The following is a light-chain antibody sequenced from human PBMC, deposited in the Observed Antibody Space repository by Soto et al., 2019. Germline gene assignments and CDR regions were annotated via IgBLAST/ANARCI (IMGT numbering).Light chain of an antibody. J-gene: IGKJ1*01. CDR3: MQRKEFPST. CDR2: TVS. Sequence: DIVLTQTPLSLPVTPGEPASISCRSSQSLLHSDDGNTYLDWFLQKPGQSPQVLIYTVSYRASGVPDRFSGSGSGTDFTLKISRVEAEDVGVYYCMQRKEFPSTFGQGTKVEIK. CDR1: QSLLHSDDGNTY. V-gene: IGKV2-40*01.